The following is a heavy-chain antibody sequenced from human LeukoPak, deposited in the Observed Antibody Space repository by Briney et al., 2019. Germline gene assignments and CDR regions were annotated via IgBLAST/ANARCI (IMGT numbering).Heavy chain of an antibody. CDR3: ARGPYYYDSSGYYGPFDY. CDR1: GGSFSGYY. CDR2: INHSGST. J-gene: IGHJ4*02. Sequence: SETLSLTCAVYGGSFSGYYWGWIRQPPGKGLEWTGEINHSGSTNYNPSLKSRVTISVDTSKNQFSLKLSSVTAADTAVYYCARGPYYYDSSGYYGPFDYWGQGTLVTVSS. V-gene: IGHV4-34*01. D-gene: IGHD3-22*01.